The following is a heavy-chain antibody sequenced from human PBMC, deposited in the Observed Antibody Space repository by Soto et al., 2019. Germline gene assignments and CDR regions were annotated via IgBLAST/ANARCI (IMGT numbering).Heavy chain of an antibody. Sequence: QLQLQESGSGLVKPSQTLSLTCAVSGGSISSGGYSWSWILQPPGKGLEWIGYIYHSGRTYYNPYLKSRISISEDRYKNQFPLKLSSVTAADTAVYYCARVPSPWRQGTLVIVPS. CDR3: ARVPSP. J-gene: IGHJ5*02. CDR2: IYHSGRT. V-gene: IGHV4-30-2*01. CDR1: GGSISSGGYS.